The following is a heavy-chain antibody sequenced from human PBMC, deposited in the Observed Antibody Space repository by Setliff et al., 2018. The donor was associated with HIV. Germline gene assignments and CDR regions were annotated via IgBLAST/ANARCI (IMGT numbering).Heavy chain of an antibody. CDR1: GFIFRSLT. Sequence: GGSLRLSCAASGFIFRSLTMHWVRQAPGKGLEWVALISGDESQKLYADSVRDRFTISRDNADNSLYLDMNSLRAEDTGVYYCARDQEYVIVVAASMNMPGYLHYYYMDVWGRGSTVTVSS. CDR3: ARDQEYVIVVAASMNMPGYLHYYYMDV. J-gene: IGHJ6*03. D-gene: IGHD2-2*01. V-gene: IGHV3-30-3*01. CDR2: ISGDESQK.